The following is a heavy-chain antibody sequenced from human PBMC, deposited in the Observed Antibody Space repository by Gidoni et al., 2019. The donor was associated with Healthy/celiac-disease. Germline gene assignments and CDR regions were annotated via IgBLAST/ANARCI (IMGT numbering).Heavy chain of an antibody. Sequence: EVQLLASGGGLVQPGGSLRLSCAASGFTFSNYAMSWVRQAPGKGLEWVSVISGSGGNTYYADSVKGRFTISRDNSKNTLYLQMNSLRAEDTAVYYCAKDRGDFWSDFDYWGQGTLVTVSS. CDR2: ISGSGGNT. CDR1: GFTFSNYA. J-gene: IGHJ4*02. CDR3: AKDRGDFWSDFDY. V-gene: IGHV3-23*01. D-gene: IGHD3-3*01.